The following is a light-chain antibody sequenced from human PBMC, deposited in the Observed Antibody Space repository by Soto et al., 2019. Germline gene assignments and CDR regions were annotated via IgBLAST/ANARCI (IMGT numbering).Light chain of an antibody. Sequence: EIVLTQSPATLSLSPGERATLSWRASQSVSSYLAWYQQKPGQAPRLLIYDASNRATGIPARFSGSGSGTDFTLTISSLEPEDFAVYYCQQRSNWPPGFTFGPGTKVDIK. CDR3: QQRSNWPPGFT. J-gene: IGKJ3*01. V-gene: IGKV3-11*01. CDR1: QSVSSY. CDR2: DAS.